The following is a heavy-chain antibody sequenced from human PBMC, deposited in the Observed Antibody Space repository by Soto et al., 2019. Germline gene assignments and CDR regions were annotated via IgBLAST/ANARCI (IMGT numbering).Heavy chain of an antibody. Sequence: ASVKVSCKASGYTFTGYYMHWVRQAPGQGLEWMGWINPNSGGTNYAQKFQGWVTMTRDTSISTAYMELSRLRSDDTAVYYCARGAGTMVRGVIILGLYYMDVWGKGTTVTVSS. D-gene: IGHD3-10*01. CDR3: ARGAGTMVRGVIILGLYYMDV. CDR1: GYTFTGYY. CDR2: INPNSGGT. J-gene: IGHJ6*03. V-gene: IGHV1-2*04.